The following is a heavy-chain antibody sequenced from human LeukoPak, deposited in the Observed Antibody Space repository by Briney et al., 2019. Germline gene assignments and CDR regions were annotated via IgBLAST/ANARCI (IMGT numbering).Heavy chain of an antibody. CDR2: IYYSGST. CDR3: ARDSRYYGDYVDY. Sequence: SETLSLTCTVSGGSISSGGYYWSWIRQHPGKGLEWIGYIYYSGSTYYNPSLKSRVTISVDTSKNQFSLKLSSVTAADTAVYYCARDSRYYGDYVDYWGQGTLVTVSS. V-gene: IGHV4-31*03. CDR1: GGSISSGGYY. J-gene: IGHJ4*02. D-gene: IGHD4-17*01.